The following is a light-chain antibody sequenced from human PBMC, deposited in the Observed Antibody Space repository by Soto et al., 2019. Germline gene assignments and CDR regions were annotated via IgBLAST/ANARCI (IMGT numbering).Light chain of an antibody. V-gene: IGKV3-20*01. CDR2: GAS. J-gene: IGKJ1*01. Sequence: EIVLTQSPGTLSLSPWERATLSCRASQSVSSSYLAWYQQKPGQAPRLLIYGASSRATGIPDRFSGSGSGTDFTLTISRLEPEDSAVYFCQQYGSSAPAWTFGQGTKVDIK. CDR1: QSVSSSY. CDR3: QQYGSSAPAWT.